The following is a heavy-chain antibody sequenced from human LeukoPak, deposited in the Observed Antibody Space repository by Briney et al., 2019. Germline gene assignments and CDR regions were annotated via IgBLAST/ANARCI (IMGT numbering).Heavy chain of an antibody. Sequence: TSETLSLTCTVSGGSISSYYWSWIRQPPGKGLEWIGYIYYSGSTNYNPSLKSRVTISVDTYKKQFSLKLSSVTAADTAVYYCARDQAYYGSGSYYYYYYMDVWGKGTTVTVSS. CDR2: IYYSGST. CDR3: ARDQAYYGSGSYYYYYYMDV. D-gene: IGHD3-10*01. V-gene: IGHV4-59*01. J-gene: IGHJ6*03. CDR1: GGSISSYY.